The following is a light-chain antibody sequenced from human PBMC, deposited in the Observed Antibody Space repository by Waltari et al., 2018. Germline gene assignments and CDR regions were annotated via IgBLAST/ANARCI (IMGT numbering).Light chain of an antibody. CDR2: GNN. CDR1: ISNIGAGYD. J-gene: IGLJ2*01. CDR3: QSFDGRRTL. Sequence: QSVLTQPPSVSAAPGRRVTISCTGDISNIGAGYDVHWYQQLPETSPKLLIYGNNNRLSGVPDRFSASRSGTSASLAITGLQAEDEADYYCQSFDGRRTLFGGGTKLTVL. V-gene: IGLV1-40*01.